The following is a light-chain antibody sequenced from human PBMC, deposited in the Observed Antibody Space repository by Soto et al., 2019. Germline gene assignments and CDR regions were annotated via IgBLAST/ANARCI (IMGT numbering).Light chain of an antibody. CDR2: EVS. J-gene: IGLJ1*01. V-gene: IGLV2-14*01. CDR1: SSDVGAYNY. CDR3: SSHTTYTTRV. Sequence: QSVLTQPASVSGSPGQSIAISCTGTSSDVGAYNYVSWYQQHPGNAPKLIIHEVSNRPSGVSDRFSGSKSGNTASLTISGLQADDEADYYCSSHTTYTTRVFGTGTKVTVL.